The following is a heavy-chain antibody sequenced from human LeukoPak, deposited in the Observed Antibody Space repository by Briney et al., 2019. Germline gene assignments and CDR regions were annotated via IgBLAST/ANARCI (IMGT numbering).Heavy chain of an antibody. V-gene: IGHV4-4*07. Sequence: SETLSLTCTVSGGSISSYYWSWIRQPAGKGLEWIGRIYGGSTNYNPSLKSRVTMSVDTSKNQFSLRLSSVTAADTAVYYCARDSPVAGPFDYWGQGTLVTVSS. CDR1: GGSISSYY. CDR3: ARDSPVAGPFDY. J-gene: IGHJ4*02. CDR2: IYGGST. D-gene: IGHD6-19*01.